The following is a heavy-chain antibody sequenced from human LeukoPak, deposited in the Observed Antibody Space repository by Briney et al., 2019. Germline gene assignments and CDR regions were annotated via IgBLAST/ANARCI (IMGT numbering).Heavy chain of an antibody. Sequence: SETLSLTCTVSGGSISSGSYYWSWIRQPAGQGLEWIGRIYASGSTNYNPSLKSRVLMSVDTSKNQFSLKVRSVTAADTAVYYCVRGTIASSEFDFWGQGTLVTVSS. CDR3: VRGTIASSEFDF. D-gene: IGHD6-13*01. V-gene: IGHV4-61*02. CDR1: GGSISSGSYY. CDR2: IYASGST. J-gene: IGHJ4*02.